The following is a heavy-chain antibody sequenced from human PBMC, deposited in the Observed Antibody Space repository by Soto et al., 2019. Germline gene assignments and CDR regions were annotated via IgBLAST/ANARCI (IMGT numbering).Heavy chain of an antibody. J-gene: IGHJ6*02. CDR1: GLSLSTTGVG. Sequence: QITLKESGPPLVKPTQTLTLTCTFSGLSLSTTGVGVGWIRQPPGKALEWLALIYWDDDKRYSPSLKSRLTIAKDTSKYKVVLTMTTMDPVDTATYYCVQSRCGGDCLHTYSSHSYYGLPVWGQGTTVTVPS. D-gene: IGHD2-21*02. CDR3: VQSRCGGDCLHTYSSHSYYGLPV. V-gene: IGHV2-5*02. CDR2: IYWDDDK.